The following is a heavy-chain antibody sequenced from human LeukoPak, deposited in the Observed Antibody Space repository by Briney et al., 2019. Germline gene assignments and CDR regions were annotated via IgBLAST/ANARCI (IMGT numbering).Heavy chain of an antibody. CDR3: ARVELWLKYFDY. D-gene: IGHD5-18*01. J-gene: IGHJ4*02. CDR1: GFAFSSYG. Sequence: PGGSLRLSCAASGFAFSSYGMHWVRQAPGKGLEWVAVIWYDGSNKYYADSVKGRFTISRDNSKNTLYLQMNSLRAEDTAVYYCARVELWLKYFDYWGQGTLVTVSS. V-gene: IGHV3-33*01. CDR2: IWYDGSNK.